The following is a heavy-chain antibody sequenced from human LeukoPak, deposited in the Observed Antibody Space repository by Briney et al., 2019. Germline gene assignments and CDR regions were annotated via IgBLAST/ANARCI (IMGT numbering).Heavy chain of an antibody. D-gene: IGHD3-16*02. CDR3: ARVGVYYYVWGRYRYKYLFVP. CDR1: GYTFTSYD. CDR2: MNPNSGNT. V-gene: IGHV1-8*01. J-gene: IGHJ5*02. Sequence: VASVKVSCKASGYTFTSYDINWVRQATGQGLEWMGWMNPNSGNTGYAQKFQGRVTMTRNTSISTAYMELSSLRSEDTASHYWARVGVYYYVWGRYRYKYLFVPWGQGTLVIVS.